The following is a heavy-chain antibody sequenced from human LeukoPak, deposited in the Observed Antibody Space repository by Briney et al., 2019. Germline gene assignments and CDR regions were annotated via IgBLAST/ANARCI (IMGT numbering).Heavy chain of an antibody. J-gene: IGHJ3*02. V-gene: IGHV4-38-2*02. D-gene: IGHD2-15*01. CDR2: IYHSGST. CDR3: ARISCSGGKCYLSAFDI. Sequence: SETLSLTCTVSGYSISSGYYWGWIRQPPGKGLEWIGSIYHSGSTYYNPSLKSRVTISVDTSKNQFSLKLSSVTAADTAVYYCARISCSGGKCYLSAFDIWGQGTMVTVSS. CDR1: GYSISSGYY.